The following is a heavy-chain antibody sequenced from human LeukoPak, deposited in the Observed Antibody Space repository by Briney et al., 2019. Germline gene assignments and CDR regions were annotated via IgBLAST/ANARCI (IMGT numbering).Heavy chain of an antibody. D-gene: IGHD3-3*01. CDR1: GFTFSSYG. CDR3: ASAIIDGNYGMDV. Sequence: GGSLRLSCAASGFTFSSYGMHWVRQAPGKGLEWVAVIWYDGGNKYYADSVKGRFTISRDNSKNTLYLQMNSLRAEDTAVYYCASAIIDGNYGMDVWGQGTTVTVSS. J-gene: IGHJ6*02. CDR2: IWYDGGNK. V-gene: IGHV3-33*01.